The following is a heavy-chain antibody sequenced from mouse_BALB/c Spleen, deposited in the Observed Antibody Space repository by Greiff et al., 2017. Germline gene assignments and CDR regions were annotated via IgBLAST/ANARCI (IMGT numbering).Heavy chain of an antibody. V-gene: IGHV5-12-2*01. Sequence: EVMLVESGGGLVQPGGSLKLSCAASGFTFSSYSMSWVRQTPEKGLEWVAYISNGGGSTYYPDTVKGRFTISRDNAKNALYLQMSSLKSEDTAMYYFARSGTGWYFDVWGAGATVTGSS. CDR2: ISNGGGST. CDR1: GFTFSSYS. J-gene: IGHJ1*01. D-gene: IGHD1-3*01. CDR3: ARSGTGWYFDV.